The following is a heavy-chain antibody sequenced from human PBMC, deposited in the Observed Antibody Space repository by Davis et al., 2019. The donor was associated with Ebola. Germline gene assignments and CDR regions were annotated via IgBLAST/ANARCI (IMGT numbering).Heavy chain of an antibody. J-gene: IGHJ6*03. CDR3: ARSPSGYYYYMDV. V-gene: IGHV3-7*01. CDR2: IKQDGSET. D-gene: IGHD6-6*01. Sequence: GASLKISCATSGFTFSSYWMTWVRQAPGRGLEWVANIKQDGSETYYGDSVKGRFTISRDNAKNSLYLQMNSLRAEDTAVYSCARSPSGYYYYMDVWGKGTTVTVSS. CDR1: GFTFSSYW.